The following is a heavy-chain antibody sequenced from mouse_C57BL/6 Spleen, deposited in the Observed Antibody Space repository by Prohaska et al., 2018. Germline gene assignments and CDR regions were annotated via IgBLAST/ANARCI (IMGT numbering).Heavy chain of an antibody. D-gene: IGHD1-1*02. J-gene: IGHJ1*03. V-gene: IGHV11-2*01. CDR3: MRYGGNYWYFDV. CDR2: INSDGSAI. CDR1: GFTFSGFW. Sequence: EVQLLETGGGLVQPGGSRGLSCEGSGFTFSGFWMSWVRQTPGNTLDWIGDINSDGSAINYAPSIKDRFTIFRDNDKSTLYLQMSNVRSEDTATYFCMRYGGNYWYFDVWGTGTTVTVSS.